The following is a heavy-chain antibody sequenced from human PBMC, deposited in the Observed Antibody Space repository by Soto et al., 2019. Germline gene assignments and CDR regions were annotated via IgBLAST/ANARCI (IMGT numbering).Heavy chain of an antibody. Sequence: GGSLRLSCAASGFTFSSYSMNWVRQAPGKGLEWVSSISSSSSYIYYADSVKGRFTISRDNAKNSLYLQMNSLRAEDTAVYYCARDTYYDFWSGYLGSGYYYYYMDVWGKGTTVTVSS. CDR2: ISSSSSYI. CDR1: GFTFSSYS. J-gene: IGHJ6*03. CDR3: ARDTYYDFWSGYLGSGYYYYYMDV. D-gene: IGHD3-3*01. V-gene: IGHV3-21*01.